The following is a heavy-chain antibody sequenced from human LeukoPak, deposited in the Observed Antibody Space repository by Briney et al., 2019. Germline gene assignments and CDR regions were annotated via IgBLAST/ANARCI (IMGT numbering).Heavy chain of an antibody. D-gene: IGHD3-10*01. CDR2: IYYSGST. CDR1: GGSISSSSYY. J-gene: IGHJ6*02. CDR3: AVIRNYYYYYGMDV. Sequence: PSETLSLTCTVSGGSISSSSYYWGRIRQPPGKGLEWIGSIYYSGSTYYNPSLKSRVTISVDTSKNQFSLKLSSVTAADTAVYYCAVIRNYYYYYGMDVWGQGTTVTVSS. V-gene: IGHV4-39*01.